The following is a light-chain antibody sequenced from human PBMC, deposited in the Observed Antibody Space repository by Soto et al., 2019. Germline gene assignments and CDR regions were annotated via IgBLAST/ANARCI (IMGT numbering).Light chain of an antibody. V-gene: IGLV2-8*01. CDR2: EVI. Sequence: QSALTQPPSASGSPGQSVTISCAGSSSDVGGYNFVSWYQQHPGKLPKLMIYEVIKRPSGVPDRFSGSKSGNTASLTVSGLHAEDEADYYCISYSGSDNFVVFGGGTKLTVL. J-gene: IGLJ2*01. CDR1: SSDVGGYNF. CDR3: ISYSGSDNFVV.